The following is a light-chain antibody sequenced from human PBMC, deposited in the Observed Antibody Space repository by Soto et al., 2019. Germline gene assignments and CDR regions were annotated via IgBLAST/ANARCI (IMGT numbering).Light chain of an antibody. CDR3: QQYDSLFS. Sequence: DLHMTQSPSSVSASVGDRVTFTCQASQVIHDNLNWYQQKAGEAPRLLIHDASTVETGVPSRFSGSGSGKHFTFTISSLQPEDVAMYYCQQYDSLFSFGPGTKVEIK. V-gene: IGKV1-33*01. J-gene: IGKJ3*01. CDR1: QVIHDN. CDR2: DAS.